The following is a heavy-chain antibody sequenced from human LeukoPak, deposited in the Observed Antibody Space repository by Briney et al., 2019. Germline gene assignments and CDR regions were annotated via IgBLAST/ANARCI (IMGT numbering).Heavy chain of an antibody. J-gene: IGHJ3*02. CDR1: GFSLSTSRLG. CDR3: ARRPITMGAFEI. Sequence: SGPTLVKPTQTLTLTCTFSGFSLSTSRLGVGWIRQPPGKALQWLAIIYWDDDKRYSPSLKSRLTITKDTSKNQVVLTMTNMDPLDTATYYCARRPITMGAFEIWGQGTMVTVSS. CDR2: IYWDDDK. V-gene: IGHV2-5*02. D-gene: IGHD3-10*01.